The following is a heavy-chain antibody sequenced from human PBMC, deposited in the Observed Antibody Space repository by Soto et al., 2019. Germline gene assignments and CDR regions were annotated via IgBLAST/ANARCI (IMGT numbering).Heavy chain of an antibody. CDR3: ARPTSSGYYYVTPFDY. D-gene: IGHD3-22*01. CDR2: ISYDGSNK. V-gene: IGHV3-30-3*01. J-gene: IGHJ4*02. Sequence: GGSLRLSCAASGFTFSSYAMHWVRQAPGKGLKWVAVISYDGSNKYYADSVKGRFTISRDNSKSTLYLQMNSLRAEDTAVYYCARPTSSGYYYVTPFDYWGQGTLVTVSS. CDR1: GFTFSSYA.